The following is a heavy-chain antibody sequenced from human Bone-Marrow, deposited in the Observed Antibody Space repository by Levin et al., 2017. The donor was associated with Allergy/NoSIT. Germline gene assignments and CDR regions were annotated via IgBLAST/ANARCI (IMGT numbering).Heavy chain of an antibody. CDR2: ISSNSRYI. J-gene: IGHJ4*02. V-gene: IGHV3-21*04. D-gene: IGHD4/OR15-4a*01. Sequence: ASVKVSCSASGFIFSDHSINWVRQAPGKGLEWVSSISSNSRYIHYADSVKGRVTISRDNAKNTLYLQMDRLTAEDTAMYFCARMGASRSSSGYYFDYWGQGTLVTVSS. CDR1: GFIFSDHS. CDR3: ARMGASRSSSGYYFDY.